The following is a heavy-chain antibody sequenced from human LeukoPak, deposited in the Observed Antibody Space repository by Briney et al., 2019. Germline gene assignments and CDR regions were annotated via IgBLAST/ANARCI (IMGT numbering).Heavy chain of an antibody. J-gene: IGHJ5*02. CDR1: GGSFRTYP. CDR3: ATSESGRSWDWFAP. CDR2: LTQFFRRT. V-gene: IGHV1-69*05. D-gene: IGHD3-10*01. Sequence: SVKVSCKASGGSFRTYPISWVRQAPGQGLEWMGGLTQFFRRTNYTQKFQGRLTITTDESSSTAYMELSDPRSDDTAIYYCATSESGRSWDWFAPWGQGTLVTVSS.